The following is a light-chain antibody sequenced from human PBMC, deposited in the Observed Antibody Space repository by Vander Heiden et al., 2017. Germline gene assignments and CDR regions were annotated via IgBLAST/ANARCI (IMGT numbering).Light chain of an antibody. V-gene: IGKV1-5*03. J-gene: IGKJ1*01. Sequence: DIQMTQSPFTLSASVGDRVTITCRASQSISNWLAWYQQKPGKAPKLLIYKASSLQSGVPSRFSGSGSGTEFTLTISSLQPDDFATYYCQQDNSYRTFGQGTKVEIK. CDR1: QSISNW. CDR3: QQDNSYRT. CDR2: KAS.